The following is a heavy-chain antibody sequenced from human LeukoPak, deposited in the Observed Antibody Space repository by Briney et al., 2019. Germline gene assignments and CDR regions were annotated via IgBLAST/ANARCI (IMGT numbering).Heavy chain of an antibody. CDR2: IWYDGSKT. CDR1: GFTFSSYG. J-gene: IGHJ1*01. Sequence: GGSLRLSCATSGFTFSSYGLHWVRQAPGKGLEWVADIWYDGSKTYYADSVKGRFTISRDYSKNTLFLQMNSLRVEDTAIYYCARDPNGDYIGAFDFQRWGQGTRVIVSS. D-gene: IGHD4-17*01. V-gene: IGHV3-33*01. CDR3: ARDPNGDYIGAFDFQR.